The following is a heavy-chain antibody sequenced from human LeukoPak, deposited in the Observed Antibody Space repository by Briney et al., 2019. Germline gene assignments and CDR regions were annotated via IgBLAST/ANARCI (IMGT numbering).Heavy chain of an antibody. CDR2: FDPEDGEA. V-gene: IGHV1-24*01. CDR1: GYTLTELS. Sequence: ASVKVSCKVSGYTLTELSMHWVGQAPGKGLEWMGGFDPEDGEAFYAQKFQGRITMTEDTSTDTAYMELSSLRSEDTAVYYYATHPLGYFDSWGQGTQVTVSS. J-gene: IGHJ4*02. CDR3: ATHPLGYFDS.